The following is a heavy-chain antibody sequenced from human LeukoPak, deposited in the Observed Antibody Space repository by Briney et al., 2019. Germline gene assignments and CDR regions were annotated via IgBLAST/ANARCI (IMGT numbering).Heavy chain of an antibody. D-gene: IGHD5-12*01. CDR2: INAKSGDT. CDR1: GYTFTDYY. Sequence: ASVKVSCKASGYTFTDYYMHWVRQAPGQGLEWMGWINAKSGDTKYAQKFQARVTMTRDTSITSTYMEVSRLRSDDTAVYYCASVTLSAYDGDYRGQGTLVTVSS. CDR3: ASVTLSAYDGDY. J-gene: IGHJ4*02. V-gene: IGHV1-2*02.